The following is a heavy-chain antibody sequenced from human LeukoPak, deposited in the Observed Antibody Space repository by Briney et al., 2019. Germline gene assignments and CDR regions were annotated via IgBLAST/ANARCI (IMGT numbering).Heavy chain of an antibody. CDR1: GFTFRSYW. Sequence: PGGSLRLSCAASGFTFRSYWMSWVRQAPGKGLEGVANIKQDGSEKYYVDSVKGRFTISRDNAKNSLHLQMNSQRAEDTAVYYCARDGQKVGAIHPFDYWGQGTLVTVSS. J-gene: IGHJ4*02. D-gene: IGHD1-26*01. V-gene: IGHV3-7*01. CDR2: IKQDGSEK. CDR3: ARDGQKVGAIHPFDY.